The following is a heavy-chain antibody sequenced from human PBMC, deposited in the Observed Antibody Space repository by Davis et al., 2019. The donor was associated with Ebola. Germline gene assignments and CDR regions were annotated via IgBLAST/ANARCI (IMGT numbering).Heavy chain of an antibody. V-gene: IGHV3-23*01. CDR2: IGGSGGST. D-gene: IGHD1-26*01. Sequence: PGGSLRLSCVASGFTFSNFGMHWVRQAPGKGLEWVAAIGGSGGSTYYADSVKGRFTISRDNSKSSLYLQMHTLRVDDTAVYYCAKDSTAGALGGYWGQGTLVTVSS. J-gene: IGHJ4*02. CDR1: GFTFSNFG. CDR3: AKDSTAGALGGY.